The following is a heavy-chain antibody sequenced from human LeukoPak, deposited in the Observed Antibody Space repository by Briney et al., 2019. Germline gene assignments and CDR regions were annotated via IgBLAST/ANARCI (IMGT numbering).Heavy chain of an antibody. CDR1: GDTFSSYA. V-gene: IGHV1-69*13. Sequence: SVKVSCKASGDTFSSYAISWVRQAPGQGLEWMGGIIPIFGTANYAQKFQGRVTITADESTSTAYMELSSLRSEDTAVYYCAHIAARLGTGYYYYGMDVWGQGTTVTVSS. J-gene: IGHJ6*02. D-gene: IGHD6-6*01. CDR3: AHIAARLGTGYYYYGMDV. CDR2: IIPIFGTA.